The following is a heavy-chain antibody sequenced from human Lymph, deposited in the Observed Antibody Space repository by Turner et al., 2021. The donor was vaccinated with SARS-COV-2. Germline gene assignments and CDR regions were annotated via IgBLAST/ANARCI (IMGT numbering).Heavy chain of an antibody. D-gene: IGHD1-26*01. Sequence: EVQLVESGGGLVQHGGSLRPSCAASGFTFSYYWMSWVRQAPGKGLEWVANIKQDGSEKYYVDSVKGRFTISRDNAKNSLFLQMNSLRAEDTAVYYCARMGSSSWYFDYWGQGTLVTVSS. CDR3: ARMGSSSWYFDY. J-gene: IGHJ4*02. CDR2: IKQDGSEK. CDR1: GFTFSYYW. V-gene: IGHV3-7*01.